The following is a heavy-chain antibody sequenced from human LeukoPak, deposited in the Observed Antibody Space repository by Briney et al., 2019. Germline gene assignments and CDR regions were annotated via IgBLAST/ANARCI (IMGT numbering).Heavy chain of an antibody. Sequence: KSGGSLRLSCTASGFTFSNYAMSWVRQAPGKGLEWIGYIYYSGSTNYNPSLKSRVTISVDTSKNQFSLKLSSVTAADTAVYYCARSSGYSYGPFDYWGQGTLVTVSS. D-gene: IGHD5-18*01. CDR3: ARSSGYSYGPFDY. V-gene: IGHV4-59*08. J-gene: IGHJ4*02. CDR1: GFTFSNYA. CDR2: IYYSGST.